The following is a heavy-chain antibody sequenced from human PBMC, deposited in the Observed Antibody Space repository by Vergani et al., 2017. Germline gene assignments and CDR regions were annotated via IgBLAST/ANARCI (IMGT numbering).Heavy chain of an antibody. Sequence: QVQLVESGGGVVQPGRSLRLSCAASGFTFSSYGMHWVRQAPGKGLEWVAVIWYDGSNKYYADSVKGRFTISRDNSKNTLYLQMNSLRAEDTAVYYCARDGGLKQQLARRRMDVWGKGTTVTVSS. CDR2: IWYDGSNK. D-gene: IGHD6-13*01. V-gene: IGHV3-33*08. CDR3: ARDGGLKQQLARRRMDV. CDR1: GFTFSSYG. J-gene: IGHJ6*03.